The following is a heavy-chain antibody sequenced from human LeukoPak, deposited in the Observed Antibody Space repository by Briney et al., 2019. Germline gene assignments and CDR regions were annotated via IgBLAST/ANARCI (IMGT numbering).Heavy chain of an antibody. J-gene: IGHJ4*02. CDR1: GFTFSSYG. V-gene: IGHV3-30*03. Sequence: QPGGSLRLSCAASGFTFSSYGMHWVRQAPGKGLEWVAGILYDGDSKYYADSVKGRFTISRDNSKNTLWLQMNSLRAEDTAVYYCARGDGSASGDYWGQGTLVTVSS. D-gene: IGHD6-25*01. CDR3: ARGDGSASGDY. CDR2: ILYDGDSK.